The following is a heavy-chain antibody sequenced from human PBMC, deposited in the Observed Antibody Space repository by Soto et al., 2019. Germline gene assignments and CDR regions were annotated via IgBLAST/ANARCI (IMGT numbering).Heavy chain of an antibody. CDR1: GFTFSSYA. CDR3: ASENAGAGAFDY. CDR2: ISYDGSNK. D-gene: IGHD6-13*01. V-gene: IGHV3-30-3*01. J-gene: IGHJ4*02. Sequence: GESLRLSCTASGFTFSSYAMHWVRQAPGKGLEWVAVISYDGSNKYYADSVKGRFTISRDNSKNTLYLQMNSLRAEDTAVYYCASENAGAGAFDYWVQGTLVTVSS.